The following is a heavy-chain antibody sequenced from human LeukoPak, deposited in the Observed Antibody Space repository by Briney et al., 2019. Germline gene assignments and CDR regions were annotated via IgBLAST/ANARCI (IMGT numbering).Heavy chain of an antibody. CDR1: GGSISSSSYY. J-gene: IGHJ4*02. CDR2: IYYSGST. V-gene: IGHV4-39*01. D-gene: IGHD6-13*01. Sequence: SETLSLTCTVSGGSISSSSYYWGWIRQPPGKGLEWIGSIYYSGSTYYNPSLKSRVTISVDTSKNQFSLKLSSVTAADAAVYYCASPGSSSLITWGQGTLVTVSS. CDR3: ASPGSSSLIT.